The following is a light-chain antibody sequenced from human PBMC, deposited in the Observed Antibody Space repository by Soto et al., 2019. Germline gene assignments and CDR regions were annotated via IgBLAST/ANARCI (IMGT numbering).Light chain of an antibody. CDR1: QSVNNNF. V-gene: IGKV3-20*01. CDR2: GAS. CDR3: QQYGNSPAT. Sequence: IVLTLSPASLTMSPGERASLFCRASQSVNNNFLAWYQQRPGQAPRLLVFGASSRAAGIPERFSGSGSGTDFALTVSRLEPEDFAVYYCQQYGNSPATFGQGTKVDIK. J-gene: IGKJ1*01.